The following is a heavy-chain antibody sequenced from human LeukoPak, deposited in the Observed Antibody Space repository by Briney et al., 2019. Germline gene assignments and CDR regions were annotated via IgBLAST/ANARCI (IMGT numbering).Heavy chain of an antibody. CDR2: IYYSGST. Sequence: PSETLSLTCTVSGGSISSSNYYWGWNRQPPGKGLEWVGSIYYSGSTYYNPSLKSRVTISVDASKNQFSLKMSSVTAADTAVYYCARHFDNWGQGTLVTVSS. CDR1: GGSISSSNYY. J-gene: IGHJ4*02. V-gene: IGHV4-39*01. CDR3: ARHFDN.